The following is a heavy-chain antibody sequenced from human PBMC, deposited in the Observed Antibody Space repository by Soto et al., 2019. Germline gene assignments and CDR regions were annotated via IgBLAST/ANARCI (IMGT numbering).Heavy chain of an antibody. Sequence: GGSLRLSCAASGFTFSDYAMTWVRQAPGKGLEWLSTISGSGSTTYYAYSVKGRFTISRDNSKNTLFLQMNSLRAEDTAVYYCAKDLGSSSSSMTSTVDXWGQATRVTASX. CDR2: ISGSGSTT. CDR3: AKDLGSSSSSMTSTVDX. D-gene: IGHD6-6*01. V-gene: IGHV3-23*01. J-gene: IGHJ4*02. CDR1: GFTFSDYA.